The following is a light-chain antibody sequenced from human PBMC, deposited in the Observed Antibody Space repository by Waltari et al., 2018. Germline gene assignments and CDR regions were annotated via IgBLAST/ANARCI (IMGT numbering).Light chain of an antibody. J-gene: IGKJ1*01. CDR1: QSLLYSSNNKNN. V-gene: IGKV4-1*01. Sequence: DIVMTQPPDSLAVSLGERATIHCKSSQSLLYSSNNKNNLAWYQQKPGQPPKLLIYWASTRESGVPDRFSGSGSGIHFTLTISSLQAEDVAVYYCQQYYNTPRTFGQGTKVEIK. CDR2: WAS. CDR3: QQYYNTPRT.